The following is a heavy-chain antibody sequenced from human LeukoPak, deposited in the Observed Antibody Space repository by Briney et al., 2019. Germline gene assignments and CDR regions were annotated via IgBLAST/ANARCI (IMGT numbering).Heavy chain of an antibody. V-gene: IGHV1-2*02. J-gene: IGHJ6*03. D-gene: IGHD1-1*01. CDR1: GYTFTGYY. Sequence: GASVKVSCKASGYTFTGYYMHWVRQAPGQGLEWMGWINPNSGGTNYAQKFQGRVTMTRDTSIGTAYMELSRLRSDDTAVYYCARDSYYNWNDNSTYYYYYYMDVWGKGTTVTVSS. CDR3: ARDSYYNWNDNSTYYYYYYMDV. CDR2: INPNSGGT.